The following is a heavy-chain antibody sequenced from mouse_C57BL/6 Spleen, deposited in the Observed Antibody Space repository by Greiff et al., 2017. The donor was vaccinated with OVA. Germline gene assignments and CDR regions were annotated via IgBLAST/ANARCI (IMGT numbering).Heavy chain of an antibody. J-gene: IGHJ1*03. Sequence: VQLQQPGAELVKPGASVTLSCKASGSTFTSYWMQWVKQRPGQGLEWIGEIDPSDSYTNYNQKFKGKATLTVDTSSSTAYMQLSSLTSEDSAVYYCARRLRDFDVWGTGTTVTVSS. CDR2: IDPSDSYT. CDR3: ARRLRDFDV. CDR1: GSTFTSYW. V-gene: IGHV1-50*01. D-gene: IGHD2-2*01.